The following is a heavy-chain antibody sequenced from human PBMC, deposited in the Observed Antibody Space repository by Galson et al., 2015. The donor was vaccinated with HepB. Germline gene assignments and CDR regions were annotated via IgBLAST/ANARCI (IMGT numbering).Heavy chain of an antibody. D-gene: IGHD1-7*01. V-gene: IGHV4-31*11. J-gene: IGHJ4*02. CDR2: IYYSGST. CDR1: GGSISSGGYY. Sequence: TLSLTCAVSGGSISSGGYYWSWIRQHPGKGLEWIGYIYYSGSTYYNPSLKSRVTISVDTSKNQFSLKLSSVTAADTAVYYCARGELLSIDYWGQGTLVTVSS. CDR3: ARGELLSIDY.